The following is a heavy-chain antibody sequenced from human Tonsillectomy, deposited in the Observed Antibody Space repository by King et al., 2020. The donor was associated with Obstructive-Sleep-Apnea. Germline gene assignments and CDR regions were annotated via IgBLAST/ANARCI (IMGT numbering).Heavy chain of an antibody. CDR1: GFSFSGSV. CDR2: IRSKANSYAT. J-gene: IGHJ6*02. V-gene: IGHV3-73*01. Sequence: VQLVESGGGLVQPGGSLKLSCAASGFSFSGSVMHWVRQASGKGLEWVGRIRSKANSYATAYAASVKGRFTISRDDSKNMAHLQMNSLKTEDTAVDYCTRSYSSSSIVKDNYGMDVWGQGTTVTVSS. CDR3: TRSYSSSSIVKDNYGMDV. D-gene: IGHD6-6*01.